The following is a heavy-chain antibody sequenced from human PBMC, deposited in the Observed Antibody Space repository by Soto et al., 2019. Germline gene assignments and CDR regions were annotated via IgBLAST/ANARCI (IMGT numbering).Heavy chain of an antibody. D-gene: IGHD6-19*01. J-gene: IGHJ4*02. Sequence: SKTLSLTCTVSGGSISGHYWSWIRQPPGKGLEWIGYMYYSGSTNYSPSLKSRVNMSVDTSKNQFSLKLTSMTAADTAVYYCASGGWYLDYWGQGTLVTVSS. CDR1: GGSISGHY. CDR2: MYYSGST. V-gene: IGHV4-59*11. CDR3: ASGGWYLDY.